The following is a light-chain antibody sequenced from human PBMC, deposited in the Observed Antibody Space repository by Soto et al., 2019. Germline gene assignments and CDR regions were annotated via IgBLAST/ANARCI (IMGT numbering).Light chain of an antibody. Sequence: QSVLTQPASVSGSPGQSITISCTGTSSDVGSYNYVSWYQQHPGKAPKVMIYEVSNRPSGVSNRFSGSKSGNTASLTISGLQAGDEADYYCSSYTSSSTYVFGTGTKVTVL. J-gene: IGLJ1*01. CDR3: SSYTSSSTYV. CDR1: SSDVGSYNY. CDR2: EVS. V-gene: IGLV2-14*01.